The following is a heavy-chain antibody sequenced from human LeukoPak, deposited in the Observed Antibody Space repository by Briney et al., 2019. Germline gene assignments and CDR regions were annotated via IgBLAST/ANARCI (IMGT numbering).Heavy chain of an antibody. Sequence: PSETLSLTCTVSGGSISSSSYYWGWIRQPPGKGLEWIGSIYYSGSTYYNPSLKSRVTISVDTSKNQFSLKLSSVTAADTAVYYCARGYCSGGSCYRAYDAFDIWGQGTMVTVSS. V-gene: IGHV4-39*01. CDR2: IYYSGST. J-gene: IGHJ3*02. CDR3: ARGYCSGGSCYRAYDAFDI. CDR1: GGSISSSSYY. D-gene: IGHD2-15*01.